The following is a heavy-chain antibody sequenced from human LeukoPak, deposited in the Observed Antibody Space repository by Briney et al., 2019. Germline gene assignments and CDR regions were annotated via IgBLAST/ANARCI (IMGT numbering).Heavy chain of an antibody. J-gene: IGHJ6*02. CDR2: IYYSGST. CDR3: ARLMCSSSCYYYYGMDV. CDR1: GFTVSSNY. D-gene: IGHD2-2*01. V-gene: IGHV4-59*08. Sequence: GSLRLSCAASGFTVSSNYMSWIRQPPGKGLEWIGDIYYSGSTNYNPSLKSRVTTSVDTSKNQISLNLSSVTAADTAVYYCARLMCSSSCYYYYGMDVWGQGTTVAVSS.